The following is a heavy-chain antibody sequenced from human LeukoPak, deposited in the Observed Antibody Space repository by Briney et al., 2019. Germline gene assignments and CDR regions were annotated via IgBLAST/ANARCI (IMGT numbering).Heavy chain of an antibody. J-gene: IGHJ3*02. V-gene: IGHV5-51*01. D-gene: IGHD4-23*01. CDR3: ARPGGNSDHDAFDI. CDR1: GYAFASYW. CDR2: IYPDDSDT. Sequence: GESLKISCRVSGYAFASYWIGWVRQVPGKGLEWMGIIYPDDSDTKYSPSFQGQVTFSADKSISTAYLQWSSLKASDTAMYYCARPGGNSDHDAFDIWGQGTMVTVSS.